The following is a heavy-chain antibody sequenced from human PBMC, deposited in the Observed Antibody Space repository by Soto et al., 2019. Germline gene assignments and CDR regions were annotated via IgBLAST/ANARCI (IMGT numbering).Heavy chain of an antibody. Sequence: GGSLILSCAASGFTFSSYSMSWVRQAPGKGLEWVSAISGSGGSTYYADSVKGRFTISRDNSKNTLYLQMNSLRAEDTAVYYCAKVLKRAARYNWFDPWGQGTLVTVSS. V-gene: IGHV3-23*01. CDR1: GFTFSSYS. CDR2: ISGSGGST. J-gene: IGHJ5*02. CDR3: AKVLKRAARYNWFDP. D-gene: IGHD2-15*01.